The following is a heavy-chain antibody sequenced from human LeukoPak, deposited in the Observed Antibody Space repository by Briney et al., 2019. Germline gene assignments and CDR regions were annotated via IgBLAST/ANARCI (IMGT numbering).Heavy chain of an antibody. CDR3: AKCVYSNIYYWFDP. V-gene: IGHV3-43*02. Sequence: GGSLRLSCAASGFTFEDYGMHWVRQAPGKGLEWVSLITGNGVSTYYADSVKGRFTISRDNSKNSLYLQMNSPRTEDTALYYCAKCVYSNIYYWFDPWGQGTLVSVSS. D-gene: IGHD6-13*01. CDR1: GFTFEDYG. CDR2: ITGNGVST. J-gene: IGHJ5*02.